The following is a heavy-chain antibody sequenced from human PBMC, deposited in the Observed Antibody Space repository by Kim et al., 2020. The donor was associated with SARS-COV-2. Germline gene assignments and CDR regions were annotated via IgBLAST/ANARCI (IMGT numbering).Heavy chain of an antibody. CDR3: ARSLYCSSTSCAYGMDV. J-gene: IGHJ6*02. V-gene: IGHV3-48*03. D-gene: IGHD2-2*01. Sequence: VKGRFTISRDNAKKSLYLKMNSLRAEDTAVYYCARSLYCSSTSCAYGMDVWGQGTTVTVSS.